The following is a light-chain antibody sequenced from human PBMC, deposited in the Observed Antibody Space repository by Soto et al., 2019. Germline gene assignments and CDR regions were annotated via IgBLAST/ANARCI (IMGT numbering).Light chain of an antibody. Sequence: QSVLTQPPSVSGAPGQRVTISCTGSNSNIGAGYDVHWYQQLPGTAPKLLIYGHSNRPSGVPDRFSGSKSGTSSSLAITGLQAEDEADYYCKSYDSSLSTYVFGTGTKLTVL. J-gene: IGLJ1*01. V-gene: IGLV1-40*01. CDR3: KSYDSSLSTYV. CDR1: NSNIGAGYD. CDR2: GHS.